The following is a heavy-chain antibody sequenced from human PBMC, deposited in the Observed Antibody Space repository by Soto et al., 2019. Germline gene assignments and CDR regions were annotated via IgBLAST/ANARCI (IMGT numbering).Heavy chain of an antibody. J-gene: IGHJ4*02. Sequence: GGSLRLSCAASGFTFSSYSMNWVRQAPGKGLEWVSYISSSSSTIYYADSVKGRFTISRDNTKNSLYLQMNTLRVEDTAVYYCARLLGDVTTFQYWGQGTLVTVSS. V-gene: IGHV3-48*04. D-gene: IGHD3-10*01. CDR2: ISSSSSTI. CDR3: ARLLGDVTTFQY. CDR1: GFTFSSYS.